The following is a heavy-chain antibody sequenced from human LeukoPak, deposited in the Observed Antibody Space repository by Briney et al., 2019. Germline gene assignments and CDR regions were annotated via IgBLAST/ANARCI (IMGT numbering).Heavy chain of an antibody. D-gene: IGHD3-3*01. CDR2: IYHSGST. Sequence: PSETLSLTCDVSGYSISSGSYWGWIRQPPGKGLEWIGSIYHSGSTYYTPSLKRRVTISLDPSKNQFSLKVTSVTAADTATYCAAKRAYTFWFADWGQGTLVTVSS. J-gene: IGHJ4*02. V-gene: IGHV4-38-2*01. CDR3: AKRAYTFWFAD. CDR1: GYSISSGSY.